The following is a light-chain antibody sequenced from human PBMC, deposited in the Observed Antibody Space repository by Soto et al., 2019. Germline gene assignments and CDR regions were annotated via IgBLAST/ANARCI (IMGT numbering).Light chain of an antibody. CDR1: SSDVGGYNY. Sequence: QSALTQPASVSGSPGQSITISCTGTSSDVGGYNYVSWYQQHPGKAPKLMIYAVSNRPSGVSNRFSGSKSGNTASLTISGLQAEDEADYYCSSYTGSSTYVFGTGTKLTVL. V-gene: IGLV2-14*01. CDR2: AVS. J-gene: IGLJ1*01. CDR3: SSYTGSSTYV.